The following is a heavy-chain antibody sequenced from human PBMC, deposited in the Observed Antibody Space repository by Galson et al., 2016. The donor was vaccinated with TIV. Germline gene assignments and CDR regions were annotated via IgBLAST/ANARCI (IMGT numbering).Heavy chain of an antibody. CDR3: ARDVGGNWFDP. Sequence: SVKDSCKASGYSFINHDINWVRQATGQGLEWMGWMNPYRGNTGYAQKFQGRVTMTRNTAISTAYMELNSLTSEDTAVYYCARDVGGNWFDPWGQGTLVTVSS. V-gene: IGHV1-8*02. J-gene: IGHJ5*02. CDR2: MNPYRGNT. D-gene: IGHD3-16*01. CDR1: GYSFINHD.